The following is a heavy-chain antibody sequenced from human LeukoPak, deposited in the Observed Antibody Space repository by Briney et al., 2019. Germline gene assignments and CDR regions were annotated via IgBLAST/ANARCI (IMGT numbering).Heavy chain of an antibody. CDR1: GGTFSSYA. D-gene: IGHD2-2*01. CDR2: IIPIFGTA. V-gene: IGHV1-69*01. J-gene: IGHJ6*04. CDR3: ARVGYCSSTSCYYYYYGMDV. Sequence: GASVKVSCKASGGTFSSYAISWVRQAPGQGLEWTGGIIPIFGTANYAQKFQGRVTITADESTSTAYMELSSLRSEDTAVYYCARVGYCSSTSCYYYYYGMDVWGKGTTVTVSS.